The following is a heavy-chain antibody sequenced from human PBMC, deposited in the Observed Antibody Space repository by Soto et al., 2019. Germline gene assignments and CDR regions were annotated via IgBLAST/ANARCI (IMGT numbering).Heavy chain of an antibody. D-gene: IGHD5-12*01. V-gene: IGHV1-18*04. CDR2: ISGHNGVT. CDR1: GYTFTSSG. J-gene: IGHJ4*02. CDR3: ARDQGGYGIFDD. Sequence: QVQLVQSGPEVKKPEASVKVSYKTSGYTFTSSGIIWVRQAPGQGPEWMGWISGHNGVTNFARNFQDRVTLTIDSSTTTAYMEVRSLSFADTAIYYCARDQGGYGIFDDWGQGTLVTVSS.